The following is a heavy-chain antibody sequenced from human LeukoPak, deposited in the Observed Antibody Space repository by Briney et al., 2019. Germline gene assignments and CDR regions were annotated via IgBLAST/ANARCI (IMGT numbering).Heavy chain of an antibody. CDR2: ISYDGSNK. CDR3: ARGPTYYDFWSGYSDY. Sequence: PGGSLRLSCAASGFTFSSYAMHWVRQASGKGLEWVAVISYDGSNKYYADSVKGRFTISRDNSKNTLYLQMNSLRAEDTAVYYCARGPTYYDFWSGYSDYWGQGTLVTVSS. J-gene: IGHJ4*02. V-gene: IGHV3-30-3*01. D-gene: IGHD3-3*01. CDR1: GFTFSSYA.